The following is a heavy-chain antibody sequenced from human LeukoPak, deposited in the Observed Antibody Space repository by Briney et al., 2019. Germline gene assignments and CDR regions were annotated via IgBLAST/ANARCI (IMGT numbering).Heavy chain of an antibody. V-gene: IGHV1-46*01. Sequence: ASVKVSCKASGYTFTSYYMHWVRQAPGQGLEWMGIINPSGGSTSYAQKFQGRVTMTRDMSTSTVYMELSSLRSEDTAVYYCATRGYSYDGTDYWGQGTLVTVSS. CDR2: INPSGGST. D-gene: IGHD5-18*01. CDR1: GYTFTSYY. J-gene: IGHJ4*02. CDR3: ATRGYSYDGTDY.